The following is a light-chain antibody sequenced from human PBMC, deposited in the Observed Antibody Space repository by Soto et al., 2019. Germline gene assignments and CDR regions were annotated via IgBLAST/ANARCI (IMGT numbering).Light chain of an antibody. CDR2: LAS. Sequence: EIVLTQSPGTLSLSPGERATLSCRASQSISSNYLAWYQQKPGQAPRLLIYLASNRAAGIPDGFSGSGSAADFALTINRLEPEDFAVYLCQQYGRSPWTFGQGTKVDIK. J-gene: IGKJ1*01. V-gene: IGKV3-20*01. CDR1: QSISSNY. CDR3: QQYGRSPWT.